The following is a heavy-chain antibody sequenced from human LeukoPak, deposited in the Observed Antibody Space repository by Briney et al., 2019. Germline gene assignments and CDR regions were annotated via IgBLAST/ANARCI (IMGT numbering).Heavy chain of an antibody. CDR3: AKDRSPVTTGWFDP. D-gene: IGHD4-17*01. Sequence: GGSLRLSCAASGFTFSSYAMHWVRQAPGKGLEWVSGISWNSGSIGYADSVKGRFTISRDNAKNSLYLQMNSLRAEDMALYYCAKDRSPVTTGWFDPWGQGTLVTVSS. J-gene: IGHJ5*02. CDR1: GFTFSSYA. V-gene: IGHV3-9*03. CDR2: ISWNSGSI.